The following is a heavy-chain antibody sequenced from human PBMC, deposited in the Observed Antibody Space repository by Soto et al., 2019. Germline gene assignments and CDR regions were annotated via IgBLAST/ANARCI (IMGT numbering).Heavy chain of an antibody. V-gene: IGHV1-18*01. CDR3: ARDEGGYDILTGYYKAHHFDQ. CDR1: GGTFSSYA. CDR2: ISPHNRNT. D-gene: IGHD3-9*01. J-gene: IGHJ4*02. Sequence: ASVKACCKASGGTFSSYAISWVRQAPGQGLEWMGAISPHNRNTNYAEKFRGRVTMTTDTSTTTAYMELRSLRSDDTAVYYCARDEGGYDILTGYYKAHHFDQWGQGALVTVSS.